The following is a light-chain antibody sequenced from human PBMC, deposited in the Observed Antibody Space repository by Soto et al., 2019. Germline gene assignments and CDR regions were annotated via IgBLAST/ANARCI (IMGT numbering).Light chain of an antibody. CDR3: QQYGSSQFT. CDR2: DTS. Sequence: EIVLMQSPGTLSLSPGEGATLSFRASQSVNNNYLAWYQQRPGQAPTVLIFDTSRRATGVPDRFSGSWSGTDFTLRISRVEPHDFAAYYCQQYGSSQFTFGPGTKVNIK. J-gene: IGKJ3*01. CDR1: QSVNNNY. V-gene: IGKV3-20*01.